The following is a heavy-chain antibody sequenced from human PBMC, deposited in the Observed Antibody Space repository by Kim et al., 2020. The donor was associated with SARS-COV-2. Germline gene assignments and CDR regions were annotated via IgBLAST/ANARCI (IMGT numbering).Heavy chain of an antibody. CDR1: GGSISNLY. D-gene: IGHD5-12*01. J-gene: IGHJ4*02. CDR3: ARSNVASPFDY. V-gene: IGHV4-4*07. Sequence: SETLSLTCSVSGGSISNLYWSWIRQPAGKGLEWIGRISSGENTDYSPSLKSRVTVSVDTSRNQFSLRLTSVTAADTAVYYCARSNVASPFDYWGQGTLVTVSS. CDR2: ISSGENT.